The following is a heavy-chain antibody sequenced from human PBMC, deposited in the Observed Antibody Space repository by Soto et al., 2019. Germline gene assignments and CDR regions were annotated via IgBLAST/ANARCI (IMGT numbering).Heavy chain of an antibody. CDR2: INTRSGDT. Sequence: ASVKVSCKASGYTFSGYFINWVRQAPGQGLEWLGWINTRSGDTKYAQKFQGRVTLTRDTSVRTAYLELSSLRSDDTAVYHCAIRVYDETQALDYWGQGTMVTVSS. D-gene: IGHD3-22*01. J-gene: IGHJ4*02. CDR3: AIRVYDETQALDY. V-gene: IGHV1-2*02. CDR1: GYTFSGYF.